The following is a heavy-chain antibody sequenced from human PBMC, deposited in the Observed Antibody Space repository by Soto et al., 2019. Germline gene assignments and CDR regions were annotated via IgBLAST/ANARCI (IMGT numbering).Heavy chain of an antibody. Sequence: ASVKVSCKASGYTFTSYYMHWVRQAPGQGLEWMGIINPSGGSTSYAQKFQGRVTMTRNTSISTAFMELSSLRSEDTAVYYCARKGYYYGDGMDVWGQGTTVTVSS. CDR3: ARKGYYYGDGMDV. D-gene: IGHD3-22*01. V-gene: IGHV1-46*01. CDR2: INPSGGST. J-gene: IGHJ6*02. CDR1: GYTFTSYY.